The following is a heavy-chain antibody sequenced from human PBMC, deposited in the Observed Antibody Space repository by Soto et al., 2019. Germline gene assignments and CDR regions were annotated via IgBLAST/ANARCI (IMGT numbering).Heavy chain of an antibody. V-gene: IGHV1-69*01. Sequence: QVHLVQSGAEVTKAGSSVKVSCKASGGTFSSHAFSWVRQAPGQGLEWVGGIIPIFETANYAQEFQGRVTISADESTNTVTLELNKLRSDDTAIYFCAIGDRSSWIGNHWGPETQVTVS. J-gene: IGHJ4*02. D-gene: IGHD6-6*01. CDR1: GGTFSSHA. CDR3: AIGDRSSWIGNH. CDR2: IIPIFETA.